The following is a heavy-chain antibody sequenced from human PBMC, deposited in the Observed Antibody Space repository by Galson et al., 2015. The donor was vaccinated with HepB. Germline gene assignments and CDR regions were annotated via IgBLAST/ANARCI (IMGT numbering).Heavy chain of an antibody. D-gene: IGHD1-14*01. J-gene: IGHJ4*02. CDR3: ARDGDPGMGDY. Sequence: LSLTCTVSGGSISRSSFSWSWIRQPPGKRLEWIGNIYYSGTTHYNPSLKSRITISVDTSKNQFSLRLSSVTAADAAVYYCARDGDPGMGDYWGQGTLVTVSS. V-gene: IGHV4-39*07. CDR2: IYYSGTT. CDR1: GGSISRSSFS.